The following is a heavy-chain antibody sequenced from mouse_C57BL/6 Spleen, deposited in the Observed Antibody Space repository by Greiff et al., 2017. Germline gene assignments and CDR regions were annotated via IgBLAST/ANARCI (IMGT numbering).Heavy chain of an antibody. V-gene: IGHV1-82*01. Sequence: VQLKESGPELVKPGASVKISCKASGYAFSSSWMNWVKQRPGKGLEWIGRIYPGDGDTNYNGKFKGKATLTADKSSSTAYMQLSSLTSEDSAVYVCAREGYDYDPLFDYWGQGTTLTVSS. J-gene: IGHJ2*01. D-gene: IGHD2-4*01. CDR1: GYAFSSSW. CDR3: AREGYDYDPLFDY. CDR2: IYPGDGDT.